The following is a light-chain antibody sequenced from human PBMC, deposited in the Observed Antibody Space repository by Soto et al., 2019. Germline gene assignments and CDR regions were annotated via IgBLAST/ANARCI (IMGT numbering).Light chain of an antibody. CDR3: QQFKSYSIT. Sequence: AIQLTQSPSSLSASVGDRVTITCRASQGISSALAWYQQKPGKAPKLLIYDASSLESGVPSRFSGRGSGTDFTLTISSLQPEDFATYYCQQFKSYSITFGQGTRLEIK. J-gene: IGKJ5*01. CDR1: QGISSA. CDR2: DAS. V-gene: IGKV1-13*02.